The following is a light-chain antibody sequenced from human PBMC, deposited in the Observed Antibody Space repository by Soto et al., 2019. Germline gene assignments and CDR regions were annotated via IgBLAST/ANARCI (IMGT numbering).Light chain of an antibody. Sequence: AIQLTQAPSSLPASVGDTVPITCRASQGISSALAWYRQSPGKAPKLLMYDASSLEGGVPSRFSGNGSGTDLTLTNSSLQPEDFATDDCQQFNGYPVTGGPGTKGDSK. CDR1: QGISSA. CDR2: DAS. CDR3: QQFNGYPVT. V-gene: IGKV1-13*02. J-gene: IGKJ3*01.